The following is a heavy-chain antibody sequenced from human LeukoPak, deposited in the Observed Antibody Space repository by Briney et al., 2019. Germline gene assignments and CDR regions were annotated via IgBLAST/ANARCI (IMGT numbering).Heavy chain of an antibody. CDR3: ARSGAVSPSDYYYGMDV. J-gene: IGHJ6*02. Sequence: GGSLRLSCAVSGLTFSSYDMHWVRQATGKGLEWVSAIGTAGDTYYPGSVKGRFTISRENAKNSLYLQMNSLRAGDTAVYYCARSGAVSPSDYYYGMDVWGQGTTVTVSS. V-gene: IGHV3-13*01. CDR2: IGTAGDT. D-gene: IGHD4-11*01. CDR1: GLTFSSYD.